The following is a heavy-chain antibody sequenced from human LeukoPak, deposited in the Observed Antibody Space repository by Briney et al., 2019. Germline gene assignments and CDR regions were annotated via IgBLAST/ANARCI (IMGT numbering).Heavy chain of an antibody. CDR1: GFTFSSYW. Sequence: GGSLRLSCAASGFTFSSYWMSWVRQAPGKGLEWVANIKQDGSEKYYVDSVKGRFTISRDNAKNSLYLQMNSLRAEDTAVYYCARASHYVWGSYRYSPFDYWGQGTLVTVSS. CDR3: ARASHYVWGSYRYSPFDY. CDR2: IKQDGSEK. V-gene: IGHV3-7*03. J-gene: IGHJ4*02. D-gene: IGHD3-16*02.